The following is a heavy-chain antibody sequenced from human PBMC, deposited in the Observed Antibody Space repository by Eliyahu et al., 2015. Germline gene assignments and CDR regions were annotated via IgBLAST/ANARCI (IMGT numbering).Heavy chain of an antibody. D-gene: IGHD3-22*01. CDR3: ASSLPYYYDSSGYPFDP. J-gene: IGHJ5*02. V-gene: IGHV1-69*04. Sequence: QVQLVQSGAEVKKPGSSVKVSCKASGGTFSSYAISWVRXAPGQRLAWMGRIIPILGIANYAQKFQGRVTITADKSTSTAYMELSSLRSEDTAVYYCASSLPYYYDSSGYPFDPWGQGTLVTVSS. CDR2: IIPILGIA. CDR1: GGTFSSYA.